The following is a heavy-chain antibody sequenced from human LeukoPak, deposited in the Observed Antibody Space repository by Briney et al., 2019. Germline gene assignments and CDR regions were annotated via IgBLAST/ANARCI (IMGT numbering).Heavy chain of an antibody. D-gene: IGHD1-26*01. V-gene: IGHV4-59*01. CDR3: AKFDMEHDAFDN. CDR2: IYYSGST. Sequence: SETLSLTCTVSGGSISSYYWSWIRQPPGKGLEWIGYIYYSGSTNYNPSLKRRVTISVDTSKNQFSLKLSSVTAADTAVYYCAKFDMEHDAFDNWGQGTMVTVSS. CDR1: GGSISSYY. J-gene: IGHJ3*02.